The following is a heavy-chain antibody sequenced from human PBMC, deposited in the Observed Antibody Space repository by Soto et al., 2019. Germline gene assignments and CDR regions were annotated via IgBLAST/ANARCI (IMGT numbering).Heavy chain of an antibody. J-gene: IGHJ6*03. CDR3: ARVRVYGPAAHFYYYYMDV. V-gene: IGHV3-74*01. D-gene: IGHD2-2*01. CDR1: GFTFSSYW. Sequence: GGSLRLSCAASGFTFSSYWMHWVRQAPGKGLVWVSRINSDGSSTSYADSVKGRFTISRDNAKNTLYLQMNSLRAEDTAVYYCARVRVYGPAAHFYYYYMDVWGKGTTVTVSS. CDR2: INSDGSST.